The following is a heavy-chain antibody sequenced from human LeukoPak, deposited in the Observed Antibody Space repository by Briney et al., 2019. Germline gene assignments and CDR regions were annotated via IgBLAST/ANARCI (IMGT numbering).Heavy chain of an antibody. CDR3: ARQGGSFLSNFDY. D-gene: IGHD1-26*01. CDR1: GYSFTTYW. V-gene: IGHV5-51*01. CDR2: IYPGDSDA. J-gene: IGHJ4*02. Sequence: GESLKISCKGSGYSFTTYWIGWVRQMPGKGLEWMGIIYPGDSDARYSPSFQGQVTISADKSICTAHLQWSSLKASDTAMYYCARQGGSFLSNFDYWGQGILVTVSS.